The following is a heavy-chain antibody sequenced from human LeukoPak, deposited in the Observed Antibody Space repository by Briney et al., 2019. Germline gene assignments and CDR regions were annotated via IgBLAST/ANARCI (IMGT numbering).Heavy chain of an antibody. J-gene: IGHJ4*02. CDR3: ARDCGGDCWFDY. V-gene: IGHV3-30-3*01. CDR2: ISYDGSNK. D-gene: IGHD2-21*02. CDR1: GFTFSSYA. Sequence: GGSLRLSCAASGFTFSSYAMHWVRQAPGKGLEWVAVISYDGSNKYYADSVKGRFNISRDNSKNTLYLQMNSLRAEDTAVYYCARDCGGDCWFDYWGQGTLVTVSS.